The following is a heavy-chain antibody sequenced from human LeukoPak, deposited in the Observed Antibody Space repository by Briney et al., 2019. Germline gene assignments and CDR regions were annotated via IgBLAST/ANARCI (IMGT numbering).Heavy chain of an antibody. Sequence: SVKVSCKASGFTFTSSAVQWVRQARGQRLEWIGWIVVGSGNTNYAQKFQERVTITRDMSTSTAYMELSSLRSEDTAVYYCAAEGGYCSSTSCYIPHNFDYWGQGTLVTASS. CDR3: AAEGGYCSSTSCYIPHNFDY. J-gene: IGHJ4*02. V-gene: IGHV1-58*01. CDR1: GFTFTSSA. CDR2: IVVGSGNT. D-gene: IGHD2-2*02.